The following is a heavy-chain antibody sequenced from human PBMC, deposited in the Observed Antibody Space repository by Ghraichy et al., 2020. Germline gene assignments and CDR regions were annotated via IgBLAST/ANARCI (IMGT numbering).Heavy chain of an antibody. D-gene: IGHD4-11*01. CDR1: GFTFSSYG. Sequence: GGSLRLSCAASGFTFSSYGMHWVRQAPGKGLEWVAVISYDGSNKYYADSVKGRFTISRDNSKNTLYLQMNSLRAEDTAVYYCAKEHTVEGGHFDYWGQGTLVTVSS. V-gene: IGHV3-30*18. CDR2: ISYDGSNK. CDR3: AKEHTVEGGHFDY. J-gene: IGHJ4*02.